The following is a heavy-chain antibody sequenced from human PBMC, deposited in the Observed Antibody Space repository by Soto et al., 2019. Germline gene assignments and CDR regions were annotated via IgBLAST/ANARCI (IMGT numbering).Heavy chain of an antibody. Sequence: SETLSLTCAVYGGSFSGYYWSWIRQPPGKGLEWIGEINHSGSTNYNPSLKSRVTISVDTSKNQFSLKLSSVTAADTAVDYCARGLTGDAFDSWGQGTMVTVAS. J-gene: IGHJ3*02. CDR3: ARGLTGDAFDS. CDR2: INHSGST. D-gene: IGHD7-27*01. CDR1: GGSFSGYY. V-gene: IGHV4-34*01.